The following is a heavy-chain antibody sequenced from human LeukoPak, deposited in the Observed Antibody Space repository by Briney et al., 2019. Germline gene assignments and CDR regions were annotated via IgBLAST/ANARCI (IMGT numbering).Heavy chain of an antibody. J-gene: IGHJ3*02. V-gene: IGHV1-69*05. D-gene: IGHD5/OR15-5a*01. CDR3: ARDTVLYDDDAFDI. Sequence: SVKVSCKASGGTFSSYAISWVRQARGQGLEWMGRIIPIFGTANYAQKFQGRVTITTDESTSTAYMELSSLRSEDTAVYYCARDTVLYDDDAFDIWGQGTMVTVSS. CDR1: GGTFSSYA. CDR2: IIPIFGTA.